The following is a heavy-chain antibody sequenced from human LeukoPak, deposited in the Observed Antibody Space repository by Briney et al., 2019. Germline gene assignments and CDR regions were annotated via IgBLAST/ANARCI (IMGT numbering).Heavy chain of an antibody. V-gene: IGHV3-23*01. CDR2: ISGSGNRA. Sequence: GGSLRLSCAASRFTFSTYGMNWVRQTPGKGLEWVSAISGSGNRAYHADSVKGRFTISRDNSKNMLYLQMNSLKTEDTAVYYCTRHGRDLIPQGGLELDYWGQGTLVTVSS. CDR3: TRHGRDLIPQGGLELDY. D-gene: IGHD5-24*01. J-gene: IGHJ4*02. CDR1: RFTFSTYG.